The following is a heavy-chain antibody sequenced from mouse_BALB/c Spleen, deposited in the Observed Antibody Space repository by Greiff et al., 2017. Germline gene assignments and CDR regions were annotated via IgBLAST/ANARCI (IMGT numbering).Heavy chain of an antibody. V-gene: IGHV1-4*02. CDR2: INPSSGYT. D-gene: IGHD1-1*01. J-gene: IGHJ2*01. CDR3: ARSTTTVVAPDY. Sequence: VQLQQSAAELARPGASVKMSCKASGYTFTSYTMHWVKQRPGQGLEWIGYINPSSGYTEYNQKFKDKTTLTADKSSSTAYMQLSSLTSEGSAVYYCARSTTTVVAPDYWGQGTTLTVSS. CDR1: GYTFTSYT.